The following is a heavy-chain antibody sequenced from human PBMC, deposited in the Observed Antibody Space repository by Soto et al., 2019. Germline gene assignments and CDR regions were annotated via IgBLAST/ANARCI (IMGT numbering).Heavy chain of an antibody. CDR1: GFTFSTYG. J-gene: IGHJ5*02. CDR2: IQYHGINK. Sequence: QRLSCAASGFTFSTYGMHWVRQAPGKGLEWVAFIQYHGINKDYADSVKGRFTISRDNSNNTLYLQMNSLRVEYTAVYYCAEDPRVYFDPWGHVXLVTVYS. CDR3: AEDPRVYFDP. V-gene: IGHV3-30*02.